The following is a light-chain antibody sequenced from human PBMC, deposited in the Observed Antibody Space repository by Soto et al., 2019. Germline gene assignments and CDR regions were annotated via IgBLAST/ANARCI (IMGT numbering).Light chain of an antibody. Sequence: QSVLTQPPSVSEAPRQRVTISCSGSSSNIGNNAVNWYQQLPGKAPKLLIYYDDLLPSGVSDRFSGSKSGTSASLAISGLQSEDEAAYYCAAWDDSLNGVVFGGGTKRTVL. CDR1: SSNIGNNA. V-gene: IGLV1-36*01. CDR3: AAWDDSLNGVV. J-gene: IGLJ2*01. CDR2: YDD.